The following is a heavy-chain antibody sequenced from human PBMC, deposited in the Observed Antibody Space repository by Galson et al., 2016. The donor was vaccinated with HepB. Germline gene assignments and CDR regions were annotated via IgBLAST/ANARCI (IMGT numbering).Heavy chain of an antibody. Sequence: SLRLSCAGSGFIFSTYAMSWVRQAPGKGLEWVSGIRGSGGGIDYADSVRGRFTISRDNYKNTLYLQMSSLRAEDTAVYYCAREWELGGYFDYWGQGTLVTVSS. J-gene: IGHJ4*02. D-gene: IGHD1-26*01. CDR2: IRGSGGGI. CDR1: GFIFSTYA. CDR3: AREWELGGYFDY. V-gene: IGHV3-23*01.